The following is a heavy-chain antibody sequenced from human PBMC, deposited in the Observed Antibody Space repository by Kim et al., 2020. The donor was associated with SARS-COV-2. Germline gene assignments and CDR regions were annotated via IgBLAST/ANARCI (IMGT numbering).Heavy chain of an antibody. CDR3: ASSLTIYSGGY. Sequence: SETLSLTCTVSGGSISSGDYYWNWIHQPPGKGLEWLGFIYHSGSAFYNESLKSRLAMSIDTSKNQFSLKLNSVTAADTAEYYCASSLTIYSGGYWGQGT. CDR1: GGSISSGDYY. D-gene: IGHD1-26*01. CDR2: IYHSGSA. V-gene: IGHV4-30-4*01. J-gene: IGHJ4*02.